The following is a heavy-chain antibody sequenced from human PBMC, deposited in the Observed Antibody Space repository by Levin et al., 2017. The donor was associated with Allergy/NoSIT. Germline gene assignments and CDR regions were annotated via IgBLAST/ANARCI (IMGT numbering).Heavy chain of an antibody. CDR1: GFTFSSYA. V-gene: IGHV3-30*04. CDR2: ISYDGSNK. Sequence: GESLKISCAASGFTFSSYAMHWVRQAPGKGLEWVAVISYDGSNKYYADSVKGRFTISRDNSKNTLYLQMNSLRAEDTAVYYCAGIAVVDPYYFDYWGQGTLVTVSS. D-gene: IGHD3-22*01. CDR3: AGIAVVDPYYFDY. J-gene: IGHJ4*02.